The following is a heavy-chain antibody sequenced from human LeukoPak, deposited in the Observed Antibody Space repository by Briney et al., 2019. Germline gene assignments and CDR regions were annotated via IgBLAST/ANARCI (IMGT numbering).Heavy chain of an antibody. CDR3: AGRSARYFDS. D-gene: IGHD1-26*01. CDR1: GDSIDSYY. CDR2: VFYSGPT. V-gene: IGHV4-59*01. J-gene: IGHJ4*02. Sequence: SETLSLTCTVSGDSIDSYYWSWIRQPPGEGLQWIGYVFYSGPTNYDASLKSRVAISVDRSKNQFSLKLTSVSAADTAVYYCAGRSARYFDSWGQGTPVTVSS.